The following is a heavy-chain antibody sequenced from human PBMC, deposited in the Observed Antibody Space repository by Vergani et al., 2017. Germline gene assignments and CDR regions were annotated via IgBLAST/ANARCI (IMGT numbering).Heavy chain of an antibody. CDR2: ISYDGNKK. J-gene: IGHJ6*03. V-gene: IGHV3-30*03. CDR3: ARDFLTRVTTLDYYYMGV. D-gene: IGHD1-1*01. Sequence: LQLVESGGGLVQPGGSLRLSCAAAGFPLSDYGVHWVRQAPGKGLEWVSVISYDGNKKNYADSVKGRFTISRDNSKNTLYLEMNALRAEDTAVYYCARDFLTRVTTLDYYYMGVWGKGTTVTVSS. CDR1: GFPLSDYG.